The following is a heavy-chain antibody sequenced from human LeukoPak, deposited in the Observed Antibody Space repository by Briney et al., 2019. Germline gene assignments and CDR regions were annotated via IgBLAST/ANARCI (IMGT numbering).Heavy chain of an antibody. J-gene: IGHJ4*02. V-gene: IGHV1-8*01. CDR1: GYTFTNYD. Sequence: ASVKVSCKASGYTFTNYDINWVRQATGQGLEWMGWMNPNSGNTGYAQKFQGRVTMTRNTSISTAYMQLSSLTFEDTAVYYCARGLRYCSGGSCYSGTLRGWGQGTLVTVSS. CDR2: MNPNSGNT. CDR3: ARGLRYCSGGSCYSGTLRG. D-gene: IGHD2-15*01.